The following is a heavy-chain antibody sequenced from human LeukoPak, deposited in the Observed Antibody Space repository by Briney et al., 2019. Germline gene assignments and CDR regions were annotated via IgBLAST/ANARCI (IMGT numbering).Heavy chain of an antibody. CDR1: GYTFTGYY. V-gene: IGHV1-2*02. CDR3: ARDRDYGDNWFDP. Sequence: ASVKVSCKASGYTFTGYYMHWVRQAPGQGLEWMGWINPNGGDTNYAQKFQGRVTMTRDTSISTAYMELSRLRSDDTAVYYCARDRDYGDNWFDPWGQGTLVTVSS. CDR2: INPNGGDT. D-gene: IGHD4-17*01. J-gene: IGHJ5*02.